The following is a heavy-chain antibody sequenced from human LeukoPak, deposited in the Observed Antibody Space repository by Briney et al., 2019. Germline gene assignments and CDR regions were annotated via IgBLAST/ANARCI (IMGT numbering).Heavy chain of an antibody. CDR2: IIPIFGTA. CDR1: GGTFSSYA. V-gene: IGHV1-69*06. CDR3: AREGKYYYDSSGYYYAFDY. D-gene: IGHD3-22*01. Sequence: GASVKVSCKASGGTFSSYAISWVRQAPGQGLEWMGGIIPIFGTANYAQKLQGRVTITADKSTSTAYMELSSLRSEDTAVYYCAREGKYYYDSSGYYYAFDYWGQGTLVTVSS. J-gene: IGHJ4*02.